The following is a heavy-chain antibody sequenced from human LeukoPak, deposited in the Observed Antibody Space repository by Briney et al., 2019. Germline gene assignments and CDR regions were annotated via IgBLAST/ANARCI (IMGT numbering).Heavy chain of an antibody. CDR3: ARVRTPNARNCSSTSYYRGNWFDP. CDR2: INPNSGGT. CDR1: GYTFTGYY. Sequence: ASVKVSCKASGYTFTGYYMHWVRQAPGQGLEWMGRINPNSGGTNYAQKFQGRVTMTRDTSISTAYMELSRLRSDDTAVYYCARVRTPNARNCSSTSYYRGNWFDPWGQGTLVTVSS. J-gene: IGHJ5*02. V-gene: IGHV1-2*06. D-gene: IGHD2-2*02.